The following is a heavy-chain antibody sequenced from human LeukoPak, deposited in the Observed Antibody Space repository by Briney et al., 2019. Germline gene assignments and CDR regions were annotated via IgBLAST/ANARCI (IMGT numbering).Heavy chain of an antibody. J-gene: IGHJ4*02. Sequence: KPSETLSLTCTVSGGSISSYYWSWIRQPPGKGLEWIGYIYYSGSTNYNPSLKSRVTISVDTSKNQFSLKLSSVTAADTAVYYCARQLGFSSSWYTNWGQGTLVTVSS. CDR3: ARQLGFSSSWYTN. D-gene: IGHD6-13*01. CDR2: IYYSGST. V-gene: IGHV4-59*08. CDR1: GGSISSYY.